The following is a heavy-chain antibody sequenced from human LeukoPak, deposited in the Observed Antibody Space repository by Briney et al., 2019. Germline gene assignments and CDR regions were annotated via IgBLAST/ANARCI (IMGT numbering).Heavy chain of an antibody. V-gene: IGHV3-74*01. CDR3: ARDWFHAIDY. CDR2: IRSDGSDT. J-gene: IGHJ4*02. D-gene: IGHD2/OR15-2a*01. CDR1: GFTFSDTW. Sequence: PGGSLRLSCAASGFTFSDTWIHWVRLAPGEGLVWVSRIRSDGSDTRYAESVKGRFTISRDNAKNTLYLQMNSLRAEDTAVYYCARDWFHAIDYWGQGTLVTVSS.